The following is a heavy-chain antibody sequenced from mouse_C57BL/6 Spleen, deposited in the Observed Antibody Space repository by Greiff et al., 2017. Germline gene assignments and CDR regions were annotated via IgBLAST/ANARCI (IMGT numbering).Heavy chain of an antibody. Sequence: EVQRVESGGGLVQPGGSMKLSCVASGFTFSNYWMNWVRQSPEKGLEWVAQIRLKSDNYATHYAESVKGRFTISRDDSKSSVYLQMNNLRAEDTGIYYCTLITTVVGRFAYWGQGTLVTVSA. D-gene: IGHD1-1*01. CDR2: IRLKSDNYAT. J-gene: IGHJ3*01. CDR3: TLITTVVGRFAY. V-gene: IGHV6-3*01. CDR1: GFTFSNYW.